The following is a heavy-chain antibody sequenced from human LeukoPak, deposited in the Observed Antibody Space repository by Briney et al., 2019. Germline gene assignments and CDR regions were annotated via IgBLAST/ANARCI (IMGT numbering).Heavy chain of an antibody. V-gene: IGHV4-59*08. CDR1: GASISSYY. Sequence: SETLSLTCTVSGASISSYYWSWIRQPPGKGLEWIGYIYDSGSTNYNPSLKSRVTISLDTSKNQFSLRLTSVTAADTAVYYCARHRLGVTRDFDYWGQGTLVTVSS. D-gene: IGHD3-10*01. CDR2: IYDSGST. J-gene: IGHJ4*02. CDR3: ARHRLGVTRDFDY.